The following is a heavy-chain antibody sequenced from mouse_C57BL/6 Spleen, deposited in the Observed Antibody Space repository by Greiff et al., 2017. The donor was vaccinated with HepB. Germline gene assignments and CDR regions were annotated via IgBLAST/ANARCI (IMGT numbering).Heavy chain of an antibody. Sequence: QVQLQQPGAELAKPGASVKLSCKASGYTFTSYWMHWVKQRPGQGLEWIGYINPSSGYTKYNQKFKDKATLTADKSSNTAYMQLSSLTYEDSAVYSCERYASPSYYAMDYWGQGTSVTVSS. CDR1: GYTFTSYW. CDR2: INPSSGYT. J-gene: IGHJ4*01. CDR3: ERYASPSYYAMDY. V-gene: IGHV1-7*01. D-gene: IGHD6-2*01.